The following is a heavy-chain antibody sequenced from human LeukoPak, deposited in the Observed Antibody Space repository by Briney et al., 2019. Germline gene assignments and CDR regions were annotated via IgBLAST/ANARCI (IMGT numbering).Heavy chain of an antibody. D-gene: IGHD3-22*01. CDR3: ARDFSYGGGGYPAFDY. V-gene: IGHV3-7*03. CDR2: IKQDGSEK. J-gene: IGHJ4*02. Sequence: PGGSLRLSCAASGFTFSSYWMSWVRQAPGKGLEWVANIKQDGSEKYYVDSVKGRFTISRDNAKNSLYLQMNSLRAEDTAVYYCARDFSYGGGGYPAFDYWGQGTLVTVSS. CDR1: GFTFSSYW.